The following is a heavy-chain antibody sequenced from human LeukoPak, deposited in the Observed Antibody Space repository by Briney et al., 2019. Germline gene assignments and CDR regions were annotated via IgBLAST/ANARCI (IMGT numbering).Heavy chain of an antibody. V-gene: IGHV4-31*03. J-gene: IGHJ4*02. CDR1: GGSISSGGYY. D-gene: IGHD3-10*01. CDR3: ARGPTYYYGSVSYSYFDY. Sequence: PSQTLSLTCTVSGGSISSGGYYWSWIRQHPGKGLEWIGYIYYSGSTYYNPSLKSRVTISVDTSQNQFSLKLSSVTAADTAVYYCARGPTYYYGSVSYSYFDYWGQGTLVTVSS. CDR2: IYYSGST.